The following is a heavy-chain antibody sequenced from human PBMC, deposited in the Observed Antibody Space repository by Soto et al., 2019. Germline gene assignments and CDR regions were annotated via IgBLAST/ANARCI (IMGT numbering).Heavy chain of an antibody. Sequence: QVQLVQSGAEVKKPGASVKVSCKASGYTFTGYYMHWVRQAPGQGLEWMGWINPNSGGTNYAQKFQGWVTMTRDTSISTAYMELCRLRSDDTAVYYCARDYLIGSYYYYGMDVWGQGTTVTVSS. CDR1: GYTFTGYY. V-gene: IGHV1-2*04. CDR3: ARDYLIGSYYYYGMDV. D-gene: IGHD3-10*01. J-gene: IGHJ6*02. CDR2: INPNSGGT.